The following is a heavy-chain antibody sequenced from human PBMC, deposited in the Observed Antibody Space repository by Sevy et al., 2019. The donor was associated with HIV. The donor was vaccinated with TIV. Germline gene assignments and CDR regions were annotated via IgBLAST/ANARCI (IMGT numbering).Heavy chain of an antibody. D-gene: IGHD6-19*01. V-gene: IGHV4-39*01. CDR2: IYYSGST. Sequence: SETLSLTCTVSGGSISSSSYYWGWIRQPPGKGLEWIGSIYYSGSTYYNPSLKSRVTISVDTSKNQFSLKLSSVTAADTAVYYCARRLAVARGFDYWGQGTLVTVS. CDR1: GGSISSSSYY. CDR3: ARRLAVARGFDY. J-gene: IGHJ4*02.